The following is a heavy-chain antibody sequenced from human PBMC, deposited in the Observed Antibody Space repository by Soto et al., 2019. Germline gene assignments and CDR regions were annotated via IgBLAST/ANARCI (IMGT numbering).Heavy chain of an antibody. CDR3: ARANWDYGSISPEYYGMDV. Sequence: EVQLVESGGGLVQPGGSLRLSCAASGFIFSSYDMHWVRQATGKGLEWVSAIGTAGDTHYPGSVKGRFTISRENAKHSLYLQMNRMRVGDTAVYYCARANWDYGSISPEYYGMDVWGQGTTVTVSS. V-gene: IGHV3-13*04. D-gene: IGHD3-10*01. CDR2: IGTAGDT. J-gene: IGHJ6*02. CDR1: GFIFSSYD.